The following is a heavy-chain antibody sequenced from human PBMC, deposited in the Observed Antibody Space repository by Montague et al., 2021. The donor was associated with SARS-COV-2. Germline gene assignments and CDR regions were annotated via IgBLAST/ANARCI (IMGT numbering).Heavy chain of an antibody. J-gene: IGHJ4*02. CDR2: INHRGTS. D-gene: IGHD3-22*01. V-gene: IGHV4-34*01. Sequence: SETLSLTCAVYGGSFSDNYWSWIRKPPGKGLEWIGEINHRGTSNYNPSLKSQVSISVDTSKNQFSLYLGSVTAADTAVHYCARGRQHFNMIVVVMTGGEYYFDYWGQGTLVTVSS. CDR3: ARGRQHFNMIVVVMTGGEYYFDY. CDR1: GGSFSDNY.